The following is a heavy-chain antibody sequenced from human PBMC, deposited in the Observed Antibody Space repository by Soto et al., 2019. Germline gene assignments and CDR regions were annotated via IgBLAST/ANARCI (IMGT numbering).Heavy chain of an antibody. V-gene: IGHV1-69*13. J-gene: IGHJ4*02. CDR1: GGTFSSYA. D-gene: IGHD6-19*01. Sequence: SVKVSCKASGGTFSSYAISWVRQAPGQGLEWMGGIIPIFGTANYAQKFQGRVTITADESTSTAYMELSSLRSEDTAAYYCATFVSSGWYHRGYFDYWGQGTLVTVSS. CDR2: IIPIFGTA. CDR3: ATFVSSGWYHRGYFDY.